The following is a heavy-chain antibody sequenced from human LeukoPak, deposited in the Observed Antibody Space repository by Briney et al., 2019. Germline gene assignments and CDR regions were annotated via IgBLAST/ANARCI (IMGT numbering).Heavy chain of an antibody. Sequence: PGGSLRLSCAASGFTFSSYGMHWVRQAPGKGLEWVAVISYDGSNKYYADSVKGRFTISRDNSKNTLYLQMNSLRAEDTAVYYCAKDGGYYDSSAYPPGFDPWGQGTLVTVSS. CDR2: ISYDGSNK. CDR1: GFTFSSYG. D-gene: IGHD3-22*01. V-gene: IGHV3-30*18. CDR3: AKDGGYYDSSAYPPGFDP. J-gene: IGHJ5*02.